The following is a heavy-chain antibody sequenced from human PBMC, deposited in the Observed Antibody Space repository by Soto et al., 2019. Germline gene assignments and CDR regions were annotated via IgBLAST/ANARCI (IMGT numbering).Heavy chain of an antibody. CDR2: IKSDGISK. D-gene: IGHD3-3*01. J-gene: IGHJ5*02. V-gene: IGHV3-30*18. Sequence: QVKLVESGGGVVQAGRSLRLSCAASGFRFSSYGIHWVRQAPGKGLEGVAVIKSDGISKEYLDSVKGRFTISRDNSKNTVYLYMRNLRPEDTGVYYGAKPRSSLEWPPFDPWGHGARVSVSS. CDR1: GFRFSSYG. CDR3: AKPRSSLEWPPFDP.